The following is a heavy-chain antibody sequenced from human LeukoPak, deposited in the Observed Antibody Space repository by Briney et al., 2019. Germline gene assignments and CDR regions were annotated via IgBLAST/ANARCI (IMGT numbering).Heavy chain of an antibody. CDR1: GGSISSYY. V-gene: IGHV4-59*01. D-gene: IGHD3-10*01. Sequence: SEALSLTCTVSGGSISSYYWSWIRQPPGKGLEWIGYIYYSGSTNYNPSLKSRVTISVDTSKNQFSLKLSTVTAADTAVYYCARGDYYIAHLDYWGQGTLVTVSS. CDR3: ARGDYYIAHLDY. J-gene: IGHJ4*02. CDR2: IYYSGST.